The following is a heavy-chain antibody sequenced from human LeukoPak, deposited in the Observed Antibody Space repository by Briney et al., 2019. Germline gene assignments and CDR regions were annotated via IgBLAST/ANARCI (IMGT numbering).Heavy chain of an antibody. CDR1: GGSISSSSYY. V-gene: IGHV4-61*02. D-gene: IGHD2-15*01. Sequence: SETLSLTCTVSGGSISSSSYYWSWIRQPAGKGLEWIGRIYTSGSTNYNPFLKSRVTMSVDTSKNQFSLKLSSVTAADTAVYYCARDHCSGGTCYFPLDYWGQGTLVTVSS. CDR3: ARDHCSGGTCYFPLDY. CDR2: IYTSGST. J-gene: IGHJ4*02.